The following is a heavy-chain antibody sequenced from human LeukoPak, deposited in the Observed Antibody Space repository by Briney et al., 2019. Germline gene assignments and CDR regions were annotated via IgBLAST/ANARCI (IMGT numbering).Heavy chain of an antibody. CDR3: ARSDDGYNYY. CDR1: GFTFSSYR. CDR2: INNSSSYI. V-gene: IGHV3-21*01. J-gene: IGHJ4*01. D-gene: IGHD5-24*01. Sequence: GGSLRLSCAASGFTFSSYRLNWVRQAPGKGLEWVASINNSSSYIYYADSVKGRFTISRDTAKKSLYLQMNSLRAEDTAVYYCARSDDGYNYYWGQGTLVTVSS.